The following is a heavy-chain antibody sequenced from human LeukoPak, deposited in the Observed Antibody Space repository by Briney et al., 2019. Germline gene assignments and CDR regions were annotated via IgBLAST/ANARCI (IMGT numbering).Heavy chain of an antibody. CDR1: GGSISSYD. Sequence: SETLSLTCTVSGGSISSYDWSWIRQPAGKGLEWIGRIYTRGSTNYNPSLKSRVGMSVDTSKKQFSLKLSSVTAADTAVYYCARLSSSWYQDWYFDLWGRGTLVTVSS. D-gene: IGHD6-13*01. J-gene: IGHJ2*01. CDR3: ARLSSSWYQDWYFDL. V-gene: IGHV4-4*07. CDR2: IYTRGST.